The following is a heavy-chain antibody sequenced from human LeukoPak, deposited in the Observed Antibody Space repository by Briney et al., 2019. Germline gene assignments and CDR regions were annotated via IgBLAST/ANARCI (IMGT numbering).Heavy chain of an antibody. J-gene: IGHJ4*02. V-gene: IGHV1-46*01. CDR2: INPSGGST. CDR1: VYTFTRYY. D-gene: IGHD3-22*01. Sequence: GASVKVSCKGSVYTFTRYYMHWVRQAPGQGLDWMGIINPSGGSTSYAQKFQGRVTMTRDTSTSTAYMEVSSLSSEDTAVYYCARGLYYDSSDSLDYWGQGTLVTVSS. CDR3: ARGLYYDSSDSLDY.